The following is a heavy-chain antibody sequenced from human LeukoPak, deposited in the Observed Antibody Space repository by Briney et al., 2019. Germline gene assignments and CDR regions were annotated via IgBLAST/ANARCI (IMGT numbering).Heavy chain of an antibody. V-gene: IGHV4-59*08. CDR1: GGSISNYY. CDR2: IYYTGAT. D-gene: IGHD6-19*01. CDR3: AKYGGSGWVIDY. Sequence: TSETLPLTCTVSGGSISNYYWTWIRQPPGKGLEWIGYIYYTGATSYNPSLKSRVTISVDTSKNQFSLKLTSVTAADTAVYYCAKYGGSGWVIDYWGQGTLVTVSS. J-gene: IGHJ4*02.